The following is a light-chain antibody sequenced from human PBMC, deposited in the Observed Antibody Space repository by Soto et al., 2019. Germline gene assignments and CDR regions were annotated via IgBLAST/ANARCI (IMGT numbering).Light chain of an antibody. V-gene: IGLV7-43*01. Sequence: QTVVTQEPSLTVSPGGTVTLTCASSTGTVTSGYYPNWFQQKPGQAPRPLIYSTGDRHSWTPARFSGSLLGGKAALTLSGVHPEDEAEYYCLLYYLGGRFFGTGTKVTVL. CDR3: LLYYLGGRF. CDR1: TGTVTSGYY. CDR2: STG. J-gene: IGLJ1*01.